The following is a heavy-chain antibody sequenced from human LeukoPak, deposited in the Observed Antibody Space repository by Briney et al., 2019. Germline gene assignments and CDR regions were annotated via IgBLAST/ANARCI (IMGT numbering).Heavy chain of an antibody. CDR3: ARRTPYDDSSGSYYFDY. D-gene: IGHD3-22*01. V-gene: IGHV4-59*08. CDR1: GGSISSYY. CDR2: IYYSGST. J-gene: IGHJ4*02. Sequence: KPSETLSLTCTVSGGSISSYYWSWIRQPPGKGLEWIGYIYYSGSTNYNPSLKSRVTISVDTSKNQFSLKLSSVTAADTAVYYCARRTPYDDSSGSYYFDYWGQGTLVTVSS.